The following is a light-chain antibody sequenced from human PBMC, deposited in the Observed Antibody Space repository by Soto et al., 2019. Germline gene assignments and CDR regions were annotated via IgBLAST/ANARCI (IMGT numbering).Light chain of an antibody. CDR3: QQFNSYPLT. Sequence: AIQLTQSPSSLSASVGDRVTITCRASQGISSALAWYQQKPGKPPKLLIYDASSLESGVTSRFSGSGSGTDFTLTISSPQPEDSATYYCQQFNSYPLTFGGGTKVEIK. CDR2: DAS. CDR1: QGISSA. V-gene: IGKV1-13*02. J-gene: IGKJ4*01.